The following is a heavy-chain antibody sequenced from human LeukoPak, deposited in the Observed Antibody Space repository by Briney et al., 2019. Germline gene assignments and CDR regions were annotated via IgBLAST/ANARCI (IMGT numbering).Heavy chain of an antibody. V-gene: IGHV3-74*01. CDR3: ARQGYDFWSGYYHYFDY. CDR2: INSDGSST. D-gene: IGHD3-3*01. CDR1: GFTFSSYL. J-gene: IGHJ4*02. Sequence: GGSLRLSCAASGFTFSSYLMHWVRQAPGKGLVWVSRINSDGSSTSYADSVKGRFTISRDNAKNTLYLQMNSLRAEDTAVYYCARQGYDFWSGYYHYFDYWGQGTLVTVSS.